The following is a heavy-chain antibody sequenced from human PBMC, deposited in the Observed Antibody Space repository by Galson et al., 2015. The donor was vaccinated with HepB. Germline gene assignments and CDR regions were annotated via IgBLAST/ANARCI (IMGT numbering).Heavy chain of an antibody. J-gene: IGHJ6*02. CDR1: GFTFSSYS. CDR3: ARAEYCSSTSCYTGYYYYYGMDV. V-gene: IGHV3-48*02. Sequence: SLRLSCAASGFTFSSYSMNWVRQAPGKGLEWVSYISSSSSTIYYADSVKGRFTISRDNAKNSLYLQMNSLRDEDTAVYYCARAEYCSSTSCYTGYYYYYGMDVWGQGTTVTVSS. D-gene: IGHD2-2*02. CDR2: ISSSSSTI.